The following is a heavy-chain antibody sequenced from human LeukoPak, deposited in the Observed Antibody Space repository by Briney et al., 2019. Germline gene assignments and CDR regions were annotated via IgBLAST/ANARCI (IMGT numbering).Heavy chain of an antibody. V-gene: IGHV1-69*01. D-gene: IGHD3-3*01. J-gene: IGHJ5*02. CDR1: GGTFSSYA. CDR3: ARGPHRITIFGVVANWFDP. CDR2: IIPIFGTA. Sequence: SVKVSCKASGGTFSSYAISWVRQAPGQGLEWMGGIIPIFGTANYAQKFQGRVTITADESTSTAYMELSSLRSEDTAVYYCARGPHRITIFGVVANWFDPWGQGTLVTVSS.